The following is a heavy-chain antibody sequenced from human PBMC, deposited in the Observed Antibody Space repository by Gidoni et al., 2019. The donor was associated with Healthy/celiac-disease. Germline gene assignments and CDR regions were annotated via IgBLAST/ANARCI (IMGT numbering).Heavy chain of an antibody. J-gene: IGHJ4*02. D-gene: IGHD3-22*01. Sequence: GFTFSSYAMHWVRQAPGKGLEWVAVISYDGSNKYYADSVKGRFTISRDNSKNTLYLQMNSLRAEDTAVYYCARAYYDSSGYIDYWGQGTLVTVSS. CDR1: GFTFSSYA. CDR2: ISYDGSNK. CDR3: ARAYYDSSGYIDY. V-gene: IGHV3-30-3*01.